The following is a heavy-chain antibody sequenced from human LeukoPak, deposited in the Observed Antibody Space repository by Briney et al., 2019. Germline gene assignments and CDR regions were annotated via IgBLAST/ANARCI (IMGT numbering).Heavy chain of an antibody. Sequence: SQTLSLTCAISGDSVSSNSAAWNWIRQSPSRGLEWMGRTYYRSKWYNDYAVSVKSRITINPDTSKNQFSLQLNSVTPEDTAVYYCAREGSLKAYYYDSRFDYWGQGTLVTVSS. J-gene: IGHJ4*02. D-gene: IGHD3-22*01. CDR2: TYYRSKWYN. V-gene: IGHV6-1*01. CDR3: AREGSLKAYYYDSRFDY. CDR1: GDSVSSNSAA.